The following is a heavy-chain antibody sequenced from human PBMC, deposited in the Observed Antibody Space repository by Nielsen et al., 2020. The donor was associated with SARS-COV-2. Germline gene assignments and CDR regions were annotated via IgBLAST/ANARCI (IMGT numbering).Heavy chain of an antibody. J-gene: IGHJ4*02. D-gene: IGHD5-18*01. V-gene: IGHV3-30*14. CDR3: VKGIQLWLRSGFDY. CDR2: ISYDGSNK. Sequence: GESLKISCAASGFTFSSYAMHWVRQAPGKGLEWVAVISYDGSNKYYADSVKGRFTISRDNSKNTLYLQMSSLRAEDTAVYYCVKGIQLWLRSGFDYWGQGTLVTVSS. CDR1: GFTFSSYA.